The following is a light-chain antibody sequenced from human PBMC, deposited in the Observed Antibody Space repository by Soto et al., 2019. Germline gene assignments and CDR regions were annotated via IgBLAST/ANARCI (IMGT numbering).Light chain of an antibody. J-gene: IGKJ1*01. V-gene: IGKV3-20*01. CDR1: QSVSSSY. CDR2: GAY. Sequence: EIVLTQSPGTLSLSPGERATLSCRASQSVSSSYLAWYQQKPGQTPRLLIYGAYSRATGIRDRFSGSGSGTDFTLTISRLEAEDFAVYYCQQYGSSRWTFGQGTKVEIK. CDR3: QQYGSSRWT.